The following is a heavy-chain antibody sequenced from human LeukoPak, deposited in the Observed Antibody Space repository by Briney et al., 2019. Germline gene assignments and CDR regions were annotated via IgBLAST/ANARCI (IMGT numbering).Heavy chain of an antibody. V-gene: IGHV3-23*01. CDR2: ISGNGGST. D-gene: IGHD3-22*01. CDR3: AKHPNYYDTLFDY. CDR1: GFTFSSYA. J-gene: IGHJ4*02. Sequence: GGSLRLSCAASGFTFSSYAMSWVRQAPGKGLEWVSAISGNGGSTYYADSVKGRFTISRDNSKNTLYLQMNSLRAEDTAVYYCAKHPNYYDTLFDYWGQGTLVTVSS.